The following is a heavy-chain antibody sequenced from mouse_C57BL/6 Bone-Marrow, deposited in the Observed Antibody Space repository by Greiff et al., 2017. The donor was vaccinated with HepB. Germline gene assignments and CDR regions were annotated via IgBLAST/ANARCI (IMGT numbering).Heavy chain of an antibody. D-gene: IGHD2-2*01. Sequence: QVQLQQSGAELVRPGTSVKVSCKASGYAFTNYLIEWVKQRPGQGLEWIGVINPGSGGTNYNEKFKGKATLTADKSSSTAYMQLSSLTSEDSAVYFCAYGYDGDYFDYWGQGTTLTVSS. CDR2: INPGSGGT. J-gene: IGHJ2*01. CDR3: AYGYDGDYFDY. CDR1: GYAFTNYL. V-gene: IGHV1-54*01.